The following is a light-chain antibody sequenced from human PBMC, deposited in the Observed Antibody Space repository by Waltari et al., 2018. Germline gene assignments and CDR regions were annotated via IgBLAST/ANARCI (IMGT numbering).Light chain of an antibody. CDR3: QSYDTTLSVV. V-gene: IGLV1-40*01. CDR2: GTN. Sequence: QSVLTQPPSVSGAPGQRVSISCTGSTSNIGAVYDVHWYQQGPGKAPKLIIYGTNTRPLGVPDRFFGSQYGTSASLAIIGLQAEDEGDYYCQSYDTTLSVVFGGGTKLTVL. J-gene: IGLJ2*01. CDR1: TSNIGAVYD.